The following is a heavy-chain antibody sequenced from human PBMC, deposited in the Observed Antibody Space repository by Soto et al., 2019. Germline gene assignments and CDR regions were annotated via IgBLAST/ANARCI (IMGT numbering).Heavy chain of an antibody. J-gene: IGHJ4*02. CDR2: ISSSSSYI. D-gene: IGHD2-15*01. Sequence: EVPLVESGGGLVKPGGSLRLSCAASGFTFSSYSMNWVRQAPGKGLEWVSSISSSSSYIYYADSVKGRFTISRDNAKNSLYLQMNSLRAEDTAVYYCARGEYGGNSFDYWGQGTLVTVSS. CDR3: ARGEYGGNSFDY. CDR1: GFTFSSYS. V-gene: IGHV3-21*01.